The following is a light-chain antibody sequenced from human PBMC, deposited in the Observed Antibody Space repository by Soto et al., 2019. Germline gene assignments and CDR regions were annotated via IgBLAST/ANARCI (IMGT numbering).Light chain of an antibody. J-gene: IGLJ3*02. Sequence: QSVLTQPRSVSGSPGQSVTISCTGTSSDVGGYNYVSWYQQHPGKAPKLMVYDVSKRPSGVPDRFSGSKSGNTSSLTISGLQDADEAAYYCCSYAGSYSWVFGGGTKLTVL. CDR1: SSDVGGYNY. V-gene: IGLV2-11*02. CDR3: CSYAGSYSWV. CDR2: DVS.